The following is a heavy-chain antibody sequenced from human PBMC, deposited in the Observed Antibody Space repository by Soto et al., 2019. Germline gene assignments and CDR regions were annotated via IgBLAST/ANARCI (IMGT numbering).Heavy chain of an antibody. CDR2: IDPSDSYT. J-gene: IGHJ4*02. CDR3: ARHRHSSGWYTFFDY. D-gene: IGHD6-19*01. CDR1: GYSFTSYW. Sequence: GESLKISCKGSGYSFTSYWISWVRQMPGKGLEWMGRIDPSDSYTNYSPSFQGHVTISADKSISTAYLQWSSLKASDTAMYYCARHRHSSGWYTFFDYWGQGTLVTVSS. V-gene: IGHV5-10-1*01.